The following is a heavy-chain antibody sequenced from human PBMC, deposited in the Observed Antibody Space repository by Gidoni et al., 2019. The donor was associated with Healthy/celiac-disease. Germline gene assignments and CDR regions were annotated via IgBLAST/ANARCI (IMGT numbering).Heavy chain of an antibody. Sequence: QVQLVQSGAEVKKPGASVKVSCKASGYTFTSYAMHWVCQATGFSPRRVTITRDTSASTAYMELSSLRSEDTAVYYCARDDYGGKLRRVYGMDVWGQGTTVTVSS. D-gene: IGHD4-17*01. CDR3: ARDDYGGKLRRVYGMDV. CDR2: P. CDR1: GYTFTSYA. J-gene: IGHJ6*02. V-gene: IGHV1-3*01.